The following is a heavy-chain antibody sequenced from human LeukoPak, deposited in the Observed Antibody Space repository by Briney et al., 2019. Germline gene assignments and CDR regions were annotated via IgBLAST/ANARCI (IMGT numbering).Heavy chain of an antibody. CDR1: GGSISSYY. CDR3: ARAQVGIVGATEFAY. D-gene: IGHD1-26*01. J-gene: IGHJ4*02. CDR2: IYYSGST. Sequence: KTSETLSLTCTVSGGSISSYYWTWIRQPPGKGLEWIGYIYYSGSTKYNPSLKSRVTISVDSSKNHLSLKLSSVTAADTAVYYCARAQVGIVGATEFAYWGQGTLVTVSS. V-gene: IGHV4-59*08.